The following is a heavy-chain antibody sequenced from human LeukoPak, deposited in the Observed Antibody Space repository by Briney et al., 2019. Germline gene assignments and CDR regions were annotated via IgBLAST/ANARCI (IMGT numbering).Heavy chain of an antibody. V-gene: IGHV1-18*01. J-gene: IGHJ6*03. CDR1: GYTFTSYG. Sequence: EASVKVSCKASGYTFTSYGISWVRQAPGQGLEWMGWISAYNGNTNYAQKLQGRVTMTTDTSTSTAYMELRSLRSDDTAVYYCARVTREGYYYYYMDVWGKGTTVTISS. CDR3: ARVTREGYYYYYMDV. CDR2: ISAYNGNT.